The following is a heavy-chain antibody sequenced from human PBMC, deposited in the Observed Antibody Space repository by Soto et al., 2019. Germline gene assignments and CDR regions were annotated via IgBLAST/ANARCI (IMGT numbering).Heavy chain of an antibody. D-gene: IGHD3-9*01. CDR3: ARGILTGSHYYNGMDV. V-gene: IGHV3-53*01. CDR1: GFTVSSNY. CDR2: IYSGGST. J-gene: IGHJ6*02. Sequence: GGSLRLSCAASGFTVSSNYMSWVRQAPGKGLEWVSVIYSGGSTYYADSVKGRFTISRDNSKNTLYLQMNSLRAEDTAVYYCARGILTGSHYYNGMDVWDQGTTGTVSS.